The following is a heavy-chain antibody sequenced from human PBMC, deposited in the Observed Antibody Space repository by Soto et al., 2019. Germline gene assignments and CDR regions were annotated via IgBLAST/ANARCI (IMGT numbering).Heavy chain of an antibody. D-gene: IGHD5-12*01. CDR1: GYTLTELS. V-gene: IGHV1-24*01. J-gene: IGHJ6*02. CDR2: FDPEDGET. CDR3: ATDGLVATVVRRYYYYYGMDV. Sequence: ASVKVSCKVSGYTLTELSMHWVRQAPGKGLEWMGGFDPEDGETIYAQKFQGRVTMTEDTSTDTAYMGLSSLRSEDTAVYYCATDGLVATVVRRYYYYYGMDVWGQGTTVTVSS.